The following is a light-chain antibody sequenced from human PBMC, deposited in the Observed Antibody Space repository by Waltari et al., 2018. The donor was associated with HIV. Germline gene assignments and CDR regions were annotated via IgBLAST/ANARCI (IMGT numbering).Light chain of an antibody. CDR2: EVT. CDR3: TSYTTSSALEV. Sequence: QSALTQPASVSGSLGQSITISCTGASNDVGGYNYVSWYQQHSGKAPKFIIYEVTNRPPGGSDRFSGAKSGNTASLTSSGLQAEDEADYYCTSYTTSSALEVFGTGTKVTVL. CDR1: SNDVGGYNY. J-gene: IGLJ1*01. V-gene: IGLV2-14*01.